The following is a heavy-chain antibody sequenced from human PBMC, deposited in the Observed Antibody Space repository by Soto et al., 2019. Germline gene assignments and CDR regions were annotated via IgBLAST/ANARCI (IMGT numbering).Heavy chain of an antibody. V-gene: IGHV4-31*03. CDR1: GGSISSGGYY. D-gene: IGHD3-3*01. CDR2: IYYSGST. J-gene: IGHJ5*02. CDR3: ARGYDWFDP. Sequence: PSETLSVTCTVSGGSISSGGYYWSWIRQYPGKGLEWIGYIYYSGSTYYNPSLKSRVTISADTSKNQFSLKLTSVTAADTAVYYCARGYDWFDPWGQGTLVTVSS.